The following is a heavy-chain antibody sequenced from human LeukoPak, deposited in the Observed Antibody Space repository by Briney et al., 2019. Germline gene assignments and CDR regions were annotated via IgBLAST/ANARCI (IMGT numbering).Heavy chain of an antibody. CDR3: ARAGTDNHFDY. J-gene: IGHJ4*02. Sequence: PRGSLRLSCAASGFTFSRYWMIWVRQAPGKGLEWVANIKPDGSVKDYEDSVRGRFTISRDNAKNSLYLQVNSLRAEDTAVYYCARAGTDNHFDYWGQGTLVTVSS. D-gene: IGHD5-24*01. CDR1: GFTFSRYW. CDR2: IKPDGSVK. V-gene: IGHV3-7*02.